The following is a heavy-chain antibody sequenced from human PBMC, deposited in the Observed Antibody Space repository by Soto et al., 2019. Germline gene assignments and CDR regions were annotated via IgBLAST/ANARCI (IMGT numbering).Heavy chain of an antibody. Sequence: SETLSLTCTVSGGSISSGGYYWSWIRQHPGKGLEWIGYIYYSGSTYYNPSLKSRVTISVDTSKNQFSLKLSSVTAADTAVYYFAREKVQYGSGSYTYYFDYWGQGTLVTVSS. J-gene: IGHJ4*02. D-gene: IGHD3-10*01. CDR2: IYYSGST. V-gene: IGHV4-31*03. CDR1: GGSISSGGYY. CDR3: AREKVQYGSGSYTYYFDY.